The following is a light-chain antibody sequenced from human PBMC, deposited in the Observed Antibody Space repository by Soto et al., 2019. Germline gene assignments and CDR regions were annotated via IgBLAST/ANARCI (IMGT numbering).Light chain of an antibody. J-gene: IGLJ1*01. CDR2: DVS. V-gene: IGLV2-14*03. Sequence: QSVLTQPASVSGSPGQSITTSCTGTSSDVGGYNYVSWYQHHPGKVPQLMIYDVSNRPSGVSNRFSGSKSGNTASLTISGLQAEDVADYYCYSYTSINTYVFGTGTKVTVL. CDR3: YSYTSINTYV. CDR1: SSDVGGYNY.